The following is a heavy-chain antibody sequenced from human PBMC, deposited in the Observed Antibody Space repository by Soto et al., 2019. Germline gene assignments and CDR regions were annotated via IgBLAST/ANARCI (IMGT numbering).Heavy chain of an antibody. CDR2: IYPGDSDT. D-gene: IGHD6-13*01. CDR3: ARTAAAGKYYYGMDV. J-gene: IGHJ6*02. CDR1: GYSFTSYW. Sequence: HGESLKISCKGSGYSFTSYWIGWVRQMPGKGLECMGIIYPGDSDTRYSPSFQGQVTISADKSISTAYLQWSSLKASDTAMYYCARTAAAGKYYYGMDVWGQGTTVTVS. V-gene: IGHV5-51*01.